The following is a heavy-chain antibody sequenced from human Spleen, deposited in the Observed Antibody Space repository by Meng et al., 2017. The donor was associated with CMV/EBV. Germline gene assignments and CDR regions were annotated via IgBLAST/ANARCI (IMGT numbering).Heavy chain of an antibody. D-gene: IGHD1-26*01. J-gene: IGHJ6*02. V-gene: IGHV4-59*01. CDR3: ARVNLVGADPKYYYYYGMDV. CDR2: IYYVGIT. CDR1: GAPISSYY. Sequence: SETLSLPCTVSGAPISSYYWGWIRQTPGKGLEWIGIIYYVGITYYNPSLKSRVTISVDTSKNQITLKLSSVTAADTAVYYCARVNLVGADPKYYYYYGMDVWGQGTTVTVSS.